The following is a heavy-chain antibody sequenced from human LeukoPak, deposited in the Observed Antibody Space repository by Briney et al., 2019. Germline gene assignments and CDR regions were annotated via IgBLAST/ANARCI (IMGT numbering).Heavy chain of an antibody. CDR3: ARALTTLTCEGY. V-gene: IGHV3-21*01. Sequence: GGSLRLSCAASGFTFSSYTMHWNRQAPGKGLEWVSSISGSNSYIFYADSVKGRFTVSRDNAKDSLYLQMNSLRAEDTAVYYCARALTTLTCEGYWGQGTLVTVSS. CDR1: GFTFSSYT. CDR2: ISGSNSYI. J-gene: IGHJ4*02. D-gene: IGHD1-1*01.